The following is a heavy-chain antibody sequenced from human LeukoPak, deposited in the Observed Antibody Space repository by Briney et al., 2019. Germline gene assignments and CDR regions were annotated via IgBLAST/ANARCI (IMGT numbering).Heavy chain of an antibody. CDR3: ATSRYFDWATYYYYMDV. J-gene: IGHJ6*03. CDR2: IRFDGFNK. D-gene: IGHD3-9*01. Sequence: GGSLRLSCAASGFTFSNYGMHWVRQAPGKGLEWVAFIRFDGFNKYYADSVKGRFTISRDNSKNTMYVQMNSLRAEDTAVYYCATSRYFDWATYYYYMDVWGKGTTVTISS. CDR1: GFTFSNYG. V-gene: IGHV3-30*02.